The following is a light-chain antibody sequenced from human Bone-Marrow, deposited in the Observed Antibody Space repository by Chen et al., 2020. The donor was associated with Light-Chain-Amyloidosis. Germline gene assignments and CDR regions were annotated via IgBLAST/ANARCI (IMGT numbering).Light chain of an antibody. V-gene: IGKV3-15*01. CDR2: GAS. Sequence: EIVMPQSPATLSVSPGERAPLSCRASQSVSSSLAWYQQNPGQAPRLLIYGASTRATGIPARFSGSGSGTEFTLTISSLQSEDFAVYYCQQYNNWPPWTFGQGTKVEIK. CDR1: QSVSSS. CDR3: QQYNNWPPWT. J-gene: IGKJ1*01.